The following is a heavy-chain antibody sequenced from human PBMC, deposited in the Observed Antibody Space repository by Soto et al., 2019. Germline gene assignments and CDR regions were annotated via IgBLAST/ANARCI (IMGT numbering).Heavy chain of an antibody. Sequence: ASVKVSCKASGGTFSSYAISWVRQAPGQGLEWMGGIIPIFGTANYAQKFQGRVTITADESTSTAYMELSSLRSEDTAVYYCARGTITIQIKYYGMDVWGQGTKVTVSS. D-gene: IGHD3-3*01. J-gene: IGHJ6*02. CDR2: IIPIFGTA. CDR3: ARGTITIQIKYYGMDV. CDR1: GGTFSSYA. V-gene: IGHV1-69*13.